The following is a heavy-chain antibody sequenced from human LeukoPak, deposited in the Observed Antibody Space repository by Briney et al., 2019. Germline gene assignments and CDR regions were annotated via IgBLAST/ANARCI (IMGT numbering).Heavy chain of an antibody. D-gene: IGHD3-22*01. CDR1: GGIFSRYA. CDR2: IIPLFGTA. CDR3: AREWDFDSSGFYHYY. Sequence: ASVKVSCKASGGIFSRYAISWVRQAPGQGLEWMGGIIPLFGTANYAQRFQGRVTITADESTRTAYMELSSLRSEDTAIYYCAREWDFDSSGFYHYYWGQGTLVTVSS. J-gene: IGHJ4*02. V-gene: IGHV1-69*13.